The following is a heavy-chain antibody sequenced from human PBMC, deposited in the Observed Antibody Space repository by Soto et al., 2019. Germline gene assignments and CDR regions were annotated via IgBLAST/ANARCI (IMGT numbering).Heavy chain of an antibody. CDR2: IYTSGST. D-gene: IGHD3-10*01. J-gene: IGHJ4*02. Sequence: QVQLQESGPGLVKPSETLSLTCTVSGGSISSYYWSWIRQPAGKGLEWIGRIYTSGSTNYNPSLRGRVSMSVDRSKSELSLELRSVTAADTAVYYCARGDFDDYYFDYWGQGALVTVSS. CDR1: GGSISSYY. CDR3: ARGDFDDYYFDY. V-gene: IGHV4-4*07.